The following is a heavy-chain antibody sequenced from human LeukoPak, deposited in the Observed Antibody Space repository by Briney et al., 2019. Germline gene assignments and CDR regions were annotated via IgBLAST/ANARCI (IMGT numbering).Heavy chain of an antibody. CDR1: GASINNNF. V-gene: IGHV4-59*08. CDR2: IYSSGSA. J-gene: IGHJ4*01. CDR3: ARHRDYYDT. Sequence: SETLSLTCTVSGASINNNFWTWIRQPPGKGLEWIGYIYSSGSANYNPSLKSRVIISGDTSKNQISLNLTSVSAADTAVYFCARHRDYYDTWGHGTLVTVSS. D-gene: IGHD3-22*01.